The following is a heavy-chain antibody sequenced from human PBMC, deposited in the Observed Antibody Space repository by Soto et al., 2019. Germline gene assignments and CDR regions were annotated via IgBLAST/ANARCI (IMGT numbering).Heavy chain of an antibody. D-gene: IGHD2-2*01. CDR3: ARRKVPAGTWWDGAFDI. CDR1: GFTISSNY. Sequence: GSLRLSCAASGFTISSNYMTWVRQAPGKGLEWVSLMYSGGSKYYADSVKGRFTISRDSSKNTLFLQMDSLRGEDTGVYFCARRKVPAGTWWDGAFDIWGQGTMVTASS. V-gene: IGHV3-53*01. J-gene: IGHJ3*02. CDR2: MYSGGSK.